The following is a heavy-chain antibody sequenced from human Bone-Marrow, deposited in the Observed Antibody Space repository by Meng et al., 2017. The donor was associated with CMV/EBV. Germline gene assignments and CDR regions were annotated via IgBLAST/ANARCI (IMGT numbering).Heavy chain of an antibody. Sequence: ETLSLTCAASGFTFSSYSMNWVRQAPGKGLEWVSSISSSGTYIYYADSVKGRFTISRDNAQNSLYLQMNSLRAEDTAVYYCARDVSPRSSAYFAIYFFYALDVWGQGTLVTVSS. CDR3: ARDVSPRSSAYFAIYFFYALDV. CDR1: GFTFSSYS. J-gene: IGHJ4*02. V-gene: IGHV3-21*01. D-gene: IGHD4/OR15-4a*01. CDR2: ISSSGTYI.